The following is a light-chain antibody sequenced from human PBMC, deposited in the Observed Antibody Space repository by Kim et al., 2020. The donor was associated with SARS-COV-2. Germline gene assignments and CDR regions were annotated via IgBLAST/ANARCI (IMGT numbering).Light chain of an antibody. J-gene: IGKJ1*01. CDR1: QSIYGNS. Sequence: LSPGASATLSCKASQSIYGNSVAWYQHKPGQTPRLLIYDASSRATAIADRFSGSGSGTDFTLTISRLEPEDFALYYCQQYGSSPTFGQGTKVDIK. CDR2: DAS. CDR3: QQYGSSPT. V-gene: IGKV3-20*01.